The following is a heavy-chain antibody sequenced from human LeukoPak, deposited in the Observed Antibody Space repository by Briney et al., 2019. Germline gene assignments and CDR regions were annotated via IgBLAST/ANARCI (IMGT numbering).Heavy chain of an antibody. Sequence: SETLSLTCTVSGGSINNYYWSWIRQPAGKGLEWIGRIYVHGSTDYNPSLMSRVTMPVDTSKNQFSLKMTSMTAADTAVYYCAGGRSGYYYVGAFDTWGQGTMVTVSS. CDR1: GGSINNYY. D-gene: IGHD3-22*01. CDR3: AGGRSGYYYVGAFDT. CDR2: IYVHGST. J-gene: IGHJ3*02. V-gene: IGHV4-4*07.